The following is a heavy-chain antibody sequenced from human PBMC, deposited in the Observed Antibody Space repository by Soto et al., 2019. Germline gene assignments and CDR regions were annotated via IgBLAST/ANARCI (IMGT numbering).Heavy chain of an antibody. CDR2: IWYDGSNK. D-gene: IGHD6-13*01. V-gene: IGHV3-33*01. Sequence: QVQLVESGGGVVQPGRSLRLSCAASGFTFSSYGMHWVRQAPGKGLEWVAVIWYDGSNKYYADSVKGRFTISRDNSKNTLYLQMNSLRAEDTAVYYCASMTGYSSSWYDFDYWGQGTLFTVSS. CDR3: ASMTGYSSSWYDFDY. J-gene: IGHJ4*02. CDR1: GFTFSSYG.